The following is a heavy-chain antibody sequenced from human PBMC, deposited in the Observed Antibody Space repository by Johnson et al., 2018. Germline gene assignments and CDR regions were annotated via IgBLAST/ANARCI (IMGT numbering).Heavy chain of an antibody. V-gene: IGHV3-23*04. CDR3: AKDSVPRNSLWGPFDY. J-gene: IGHJ4*02. Sequence: VQLVESGGGLVQPGGSLRLSCAVSGFTFGDFAMTWVRQAPGKGLEWVSSIGGSGSDTYYADSVKGRFTVSTDNFRSTLYLQMNSLRGEDTAVYYGAKDSVPRNSLWGPFDYWGQGGLVTVAS. D-gene: IGHD3-16*01. CDR1: GFTFGDFA. CDR2: IGGSGSDT.